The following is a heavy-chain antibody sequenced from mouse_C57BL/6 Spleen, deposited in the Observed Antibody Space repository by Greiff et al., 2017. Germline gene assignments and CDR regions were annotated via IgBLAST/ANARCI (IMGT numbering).Heavy chain of an antibody. D-gene: IGHD1-1*01. CDR3: ARSYGSSYDYFDY. V-gene: IGHV1-82*01. J-gene: IGHJ2*01. CDR1: GYAFSSSW. CDR2: IYPGDGDT. Sequence: QVQLKQSGPELVKPGASVTISCTASGYAFSSSWMNWVKQRPGKGLEWIGRIYPGDGDTNYNGKFKGKATMTADNSSRTASMQLSRQTAVDCAVYFGARSYGSSYDYFDYWGQGTTLTVSS.